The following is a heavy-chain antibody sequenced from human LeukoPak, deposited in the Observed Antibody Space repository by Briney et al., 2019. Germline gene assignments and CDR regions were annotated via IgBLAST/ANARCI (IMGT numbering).Heavy chain of an antibody. CDR1: GYTFTGYY. D-gene: IGHD3-10*01. CDR2: INPNSGGT. V-gene: IGHV1-2*06. Sequence: ASVKVSCKASGYTFTGYYMHWVRQAPGQGLEWMGRINPNSGGTNYAQKFQGRVTMTRDTSISTAYMELSRLRSDDTAVYYCARVPIPYGSGSYYKGGGGWFDPWGQGTLDTVSS. CDR3: ARVPIPYGSGSYYKGGGGWFDP. J-gene: IGHJ5*02.